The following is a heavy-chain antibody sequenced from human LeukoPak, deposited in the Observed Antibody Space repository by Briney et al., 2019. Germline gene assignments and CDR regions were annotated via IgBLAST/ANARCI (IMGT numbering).Heavy chain of an antibody. CDR3: WGGQGGNPRGYYFDY. Sequence: GGSLRLSCAASGFTFSSYAMSWVRQAPGKGLEWVSAISGSGGSTYYADSVKGRFTISRDNSKNTLYLQMNSLRAEDTAVYYCWGGQGGNPRGYYFDYWGQGTLVTVSS. J-gene: IGHJ4*02. V-gene: IGHV3-23*01. CDR2: ISGSGGST. D-gene: IGHD4-23*01. CDR1: GFTFSSYA.